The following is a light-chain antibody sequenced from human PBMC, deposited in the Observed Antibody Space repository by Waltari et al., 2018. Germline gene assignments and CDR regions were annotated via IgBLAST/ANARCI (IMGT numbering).Light chain of an antibody. CDR3: HQYYATPWT. Sequence: DIQMTQSPSSLSASVGDRVTITCRASQTISSYLNWYQQKPGKAPHLLIYTASSLQSGVPSRFSGSGSGTDFTLTISSLQAEDVAVYYCHQYYATPWTFGQGTKLEIK. CDR2: TAS. J-gene: IGKJ1*01. V-gene: IGKV1-39*01. CDR1: QTISSY.